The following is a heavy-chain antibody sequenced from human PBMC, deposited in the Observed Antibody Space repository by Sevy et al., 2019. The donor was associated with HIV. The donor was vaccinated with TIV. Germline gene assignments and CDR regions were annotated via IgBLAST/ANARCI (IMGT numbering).Heavy chain of an antibody. CDR1: GFTFSSYG. CDR3: AKDGGNRVGTVLGYCSGGSCYFDY. V-gene: IGHV3-30*18. J-gene: IGHJ4*02. D-gene: IGHD2-15*01. Sequence: GGSLRLSCAASGFTFSSYGMHWARQAPGKGLEWVAVISYDGSNKYYADSVKGRFTISRDNSKNTLYLQMNSLRAEDTAVYYCAKDGGNRVGTVLGYCSGGSCYFDYWGQGTLVTVSS. CDR2: ISYDGSNK.